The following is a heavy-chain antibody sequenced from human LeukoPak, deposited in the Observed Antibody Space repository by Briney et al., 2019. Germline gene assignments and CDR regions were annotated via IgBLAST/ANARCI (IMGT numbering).Heavy chain of an antibody. CDR3: ARAYVMVRGVLIDY. CDR2: IYSSGRT. J-gene: IGHJ4*02. Sequence: SQTLSLTCTVSGDSISSGSYYWSWIRQPAGKGLEWIVRIYSSGRTNYNPSLKSRVTIPVDTSKNQFSLKLSSVTAADTAIYCCARAYVMVRGVLIDYWGQGTLVTVSS. D-gene: IGHD3-10*01. CDR1: GDSISSGSYY. V-gene: IGHV4-61*02.